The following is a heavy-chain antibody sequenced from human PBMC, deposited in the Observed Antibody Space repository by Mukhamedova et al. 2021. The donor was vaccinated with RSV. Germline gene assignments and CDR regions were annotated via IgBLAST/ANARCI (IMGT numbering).Heavy chain of an antibody. D-gene: IGHD2-15*01. CDR2: TSAYNGDT. V-gene: IGHV1-18*04. CDR3: AKEVVEGSGVPPMDV. Sequence: IFRNHGVSWVRQAPGQGLEWLGWTSAYNGDTRFAQKFQGRVSLTTDISTGTAYMELRNLRSDDTAAYYCAKEVVEGSGVPPMDVWG. CDR1: IFRNHG. J-gene: IGHJ6*01.